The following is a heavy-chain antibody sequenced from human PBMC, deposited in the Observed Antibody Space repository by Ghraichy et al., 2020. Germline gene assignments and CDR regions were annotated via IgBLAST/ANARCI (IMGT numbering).Heavy chain of an antibody. CDR3: ARGGYTGYTSVDS. V-gene: IGHV3-74*01. J-gene: IGHJ4*02. CDR2: IDSDESTT. Sequence: GESLNISCAASGFTFSRYWMHWVRQAPGKGLVWVSHIDSDESTTNYADSVKGRFTISRDNAKNTLFLQMNSLRAEDTAVYYCARGGYTGYTSVDSWGQGTLVTVSS. CDR1: GFTFSRYW. D-gene: IGHD5-12*01.